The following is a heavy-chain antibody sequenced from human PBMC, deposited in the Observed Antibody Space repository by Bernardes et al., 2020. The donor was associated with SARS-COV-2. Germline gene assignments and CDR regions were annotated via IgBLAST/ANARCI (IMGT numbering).Heavy chain of an antibody. CDR2: ISYDGSNK. J-gene: IGHJ4*02. CDR3: AREGIAAAGATPLDY. D-gene: IGHD6-13*01. Sequence: GGSLRLSCAASGFTFSSYAMHWVRQAPGKGLEWVAVISYDGSNKYYADSVKGRFTISRDNSKNTLYLQMNSLRAEETAVYYCAREGIAAAGATPLDYWGQGTLVTVSS. CDR1: GFTFSSYA. V-gene: IGHV3-30-3*01.